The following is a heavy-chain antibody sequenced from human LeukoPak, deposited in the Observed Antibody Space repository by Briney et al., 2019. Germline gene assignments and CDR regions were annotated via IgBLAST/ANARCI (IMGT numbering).Heavy chain of an antibody. CDR3: TRTYYGSGFGAFDI. V-gene: IGHV3-49*03. D-gene: IGHD3-10*01. J-gene: IGHJ3*02. CDR1: GFTFGDYA. Sequence: GWSLRLSCTASGFTFGDYAMSWFRQAPGKGLEWVGFIRSKAYGGTTEYAASVKGRFTISRDDSKSIAYLQMNSLKTEDTTVYYCTRTYYGSGFGAFDIWGQGTMVTVSS. CDR2: IRSKAYGGTT.